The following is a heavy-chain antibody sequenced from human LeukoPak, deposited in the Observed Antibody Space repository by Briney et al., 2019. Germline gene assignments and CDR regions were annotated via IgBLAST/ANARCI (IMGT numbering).Heavy chain of an antibody. CDR3: TRLSGPATPHYGDYFDY. J-gene: IGHJ4*02. CDR1: GSTFSGSA. Sequence: QPGGSLRLSCAASGSTFSGSAMHWVRQASGKGLEWVGRIRSKANSYATAYAASVKGRFTISRDDSKNTAYLQMNSLKTEDTAVYYCTRLSGPATPHYGDYFDYWGQGTLVTVSS. CDR2: IRSKANSYAT. D-gene: IGHD4-17*01. V-gene: IGHV3-73*01.